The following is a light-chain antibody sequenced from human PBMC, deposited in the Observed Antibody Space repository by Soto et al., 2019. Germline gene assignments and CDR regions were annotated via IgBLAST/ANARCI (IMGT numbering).Light chain of an antibody. J-gene: IGKJ1*01. Sequence: EIEVKQSPATLSASKGDRATISCRAGQSVSSGLAWYQQKPGKTPRLLIYYASTRFTGVPARFSGSGAGTKVTLTIISRLHQDVVAYYCRHQNNCLWTFGQGTKVDIK. CDR3: RHQNNCLWT. V-gene: IGKV3-15*01. CDR2: YAS. CDR1: QSVSSG.